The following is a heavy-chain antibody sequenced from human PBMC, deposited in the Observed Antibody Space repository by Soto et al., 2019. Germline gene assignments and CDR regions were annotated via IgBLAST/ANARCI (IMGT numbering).Heavy chain of an antibody. CDR1: GGSISSYY. J-gene: IGHJ4*02. CDR3: ANYPTTVTSDY. CDR2: IYYSGST. V-gene: IGHV4-59*01. Sequence: PEETLSLTCTVSGGSISSYYWSWIRQPPGKGLEWIGYIYYSGSTNYNPSLKSRVTISVDTSKNQFSLKLSSVTAADTVVYYCANYPTTVTSDYWGQGTLVTVSS. D-gene: IGHD4-17*01.